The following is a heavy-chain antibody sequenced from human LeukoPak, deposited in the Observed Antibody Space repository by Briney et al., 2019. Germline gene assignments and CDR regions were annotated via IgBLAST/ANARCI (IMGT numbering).Heavy chain of an antibody. CDR2: ISGSGGST. D-gene: IGHD2-2*01. CDR1: GFTFSSYA. V-gene: IGHV3-23*01. J-gene: IGHJ4*02. CDR3: AKSYIVVVPAATSFDY. Sequence: GGSLRLSCAASGFTFSSYAMSWVRQAPGKGLEWVSAISGSGGSTYYADSMKGRFTISRDNSKNTLYLQMNSLRAEDTAVYYCAKSYIVVVPAATSFDYWGQGTLVTVSS.